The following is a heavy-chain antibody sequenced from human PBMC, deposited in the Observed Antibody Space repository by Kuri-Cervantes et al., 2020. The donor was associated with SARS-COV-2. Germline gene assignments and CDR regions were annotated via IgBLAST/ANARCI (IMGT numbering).Heavy chain of an antibody. CDR1: GYTFTNYG. D-gene: IGHD2-2*01. Sequence: ASVKVSCKASGYTFTNYGISWVRQAPGQGLEWMGWSSGYNGNTNYAQRVQGRVTMTADISTSTAYMELKRLRSDDTAVYYCARSRHCSSTSCYGGYYMDVWGKGTVVTVSS. CDR2: SSGYNGNT. CDR3: ARSRHCSSTSCYGGYYMDV. V-gene: IGHV1-18*04. J-gene: IGHJ6*03.